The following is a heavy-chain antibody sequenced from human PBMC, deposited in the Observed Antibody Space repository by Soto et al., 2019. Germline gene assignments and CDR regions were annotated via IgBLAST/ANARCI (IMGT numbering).Heavy chain of an antibody. CDR1: GGTFSSYA. Sequence: QVQLVQSGAEVKKPGSSVKVSCKASGGTFSSYAISWVRQAPGQGLEWMGGIIPIFGTANYAQKFQGRVTISADESTSPADIELNSLRSEDTAVYYCARAEYSSSWYYFDYRGQGTLVTVSS. D-gene: IGHD6-13*01. CDR3: ARAEYSSSWYYFDY. V-gene: IGHV1-69*01. CDR2: IIPIFGTA. J-gene: IGHJ4*02.